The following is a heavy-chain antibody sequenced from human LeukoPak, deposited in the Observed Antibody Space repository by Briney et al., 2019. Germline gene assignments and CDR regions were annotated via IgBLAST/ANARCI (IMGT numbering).Heavy chain of an antibody. CDR1: GFTFSSYA. V-gene: IGHV3-23*01. Sequence: GGSLRLSCAASGFTFSSYAMSWVCQAPGEGLEWVSSITTSGGSTYYADSVKGRFTISRDNAKNTLYLQMNSLRAEDTAVYYCARDLPYGNMIIDYWGQGTLVTVSS. D-gene: IGHD2/OR15-2a*01. CDR2: ITTSGGST. J-gene: IGHJ4*02. CDR3: ARDLPYGNMIIDY.